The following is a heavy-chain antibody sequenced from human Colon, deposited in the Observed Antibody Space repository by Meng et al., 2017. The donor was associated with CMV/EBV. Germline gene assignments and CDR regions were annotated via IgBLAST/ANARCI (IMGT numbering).Heavy chain of an antibody. CDR2: IYWDDDK. Sequence: QITLKESCPALVKPTQTLPVTCTFSGFSLNTREVGVGWIRQPPGKALEWLALIYWDDDKRYSPSLKNRLTITKDTSKNQVVLTMTNMDPVDTGTYYCAYSRGSSGWAFDYWGQGTLVTVSS. CDR1: GFSLNTREVG. V-gene: IGHV2-5*02. J-gene: IGHJ4*02. CDR3: AYSRGSSGWAFDY. D-gene: IGHD6-19*01.